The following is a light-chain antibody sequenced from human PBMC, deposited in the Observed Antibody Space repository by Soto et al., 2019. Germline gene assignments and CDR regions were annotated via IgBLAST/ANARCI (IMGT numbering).Light chain of an antibody. CDR1: QSVLYNSNNKNY. CDR2: WAS. Sequence: DIVMTQSPDSLAVSLGERATINCKSSQSVLYNSNNKNYLAWYLQKPRQPPKLLISWASTRESGVTDRFSGRGSWTDFTLTISTLQAEDVSVYYCQQYYTTPLTFGGGTKVEIK. J-gene: IGKJ4*01. CDR3: QQYYTTPLT. V-gene: IGKV4-1*01.